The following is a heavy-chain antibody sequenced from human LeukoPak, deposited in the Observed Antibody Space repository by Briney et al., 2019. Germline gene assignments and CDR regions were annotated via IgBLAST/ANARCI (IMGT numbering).Heavy chain of an antibody. D-gene: IGHD3-22*01. Sequence: ASLKVSFKDSGYTFTSYGISWVRQAPGQGLEWMGWMNDYNGNTNYAQKLDGRVIMTEDTSTSTAYIERRSLRSDDTAVYYCARGRSGYPPYYFDYWGQGTLVTVSS. CDR3: ARGRSGYPPYYFDY. V-gene: IGHV1-18*01. CDR1: GYTFTSYG. J-gene: IGHJ4*02. CDR2: MNDYNGNT.